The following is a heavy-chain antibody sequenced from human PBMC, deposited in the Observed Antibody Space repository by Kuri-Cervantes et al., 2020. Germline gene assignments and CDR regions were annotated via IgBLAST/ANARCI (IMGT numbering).Heavy chain of an antibody. CDR2: INHSGST. J-gene: IGHJ6*03. Sequence: GSLRLSCAVYGGSFSGYYWSWIRQLPGKGLEWIGEINHSGSTNYNPSLKSRVTMSVDTSKNQLSLKLSSLTAADTAAYYCARGRNFWNSFYLPYMDVWGKGTTVTVSS. V-gene: IGHV4-34*01. CDR1: GGSFSGYY. CDR3: ARGRNFWNSFYLPYMDV. D-gene: IGHD3-3*01.